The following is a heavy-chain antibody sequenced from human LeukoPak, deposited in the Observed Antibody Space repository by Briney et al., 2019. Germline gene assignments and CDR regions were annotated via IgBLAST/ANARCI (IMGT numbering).Heavy chain of an antibody. CDR2: VTYSGAPT. D-gene: IGHD2-2*01. V-gene: IGHV3-23*01. CDR3: AKGPQRTPYYYYGMDV. Sequence: PGGSLRLSCAASGFTFSDYAMSWVRQAPGKGLEWVSAVTYSGAPTYYADSVKGRFTISRDTPKNTLYLQMNSLVEDTAVYYCAKGPQRTPYYYYGMDVWGQGTTVTVSS. J-gene: IGHJ6*02. CDR1: GFTFSDYA.